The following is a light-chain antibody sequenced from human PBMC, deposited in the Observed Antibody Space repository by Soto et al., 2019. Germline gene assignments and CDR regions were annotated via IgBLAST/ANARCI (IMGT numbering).Light chain of an antibody. CDR2: AAS. CDR1: QGIRND. J-gene: IGKJ2*01. V-gene: IGKV1-6*01. Sequence: AIQMTHSPYSLSASVGDRVTITCRASQGIRNDLGWYQQKSGKAPKLLIYAASSLESGVPSRFSGSGSGTDFTLTISSLQPEDFATYYCLQDYNYPPTFGQGTKLEIK. CDR3: LQDYNYPPT.